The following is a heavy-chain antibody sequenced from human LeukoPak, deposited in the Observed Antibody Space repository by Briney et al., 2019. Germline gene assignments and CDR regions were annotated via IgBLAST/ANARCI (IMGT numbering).Heavy chain of an antibody. Sequence: GGSLRLSCAASGVTFSSCAMHWVRQAPGKGLEWVAAISYDETNKFYADSVKGRFTISRDNSKNTLFLQMDSLRAEDTAVYYCARDYCSRTSCLGMDVWGQGTTVTVSS. J-gene: IGHJ6*02. CDR2: ISYDETNK. CDR3: ARDYCSRTSCLGMDV. V-gene: IGHV3-30-3*01. D-gene: IGHD2-2*01. CDR1: GVTFSSCA.